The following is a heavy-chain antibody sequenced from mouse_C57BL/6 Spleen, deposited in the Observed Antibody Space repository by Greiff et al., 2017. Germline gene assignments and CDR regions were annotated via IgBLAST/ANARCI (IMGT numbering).Heavy chain of an antibody. J-gene: IGHJ4*01. Sequence: QVQLQQSGAELVKPGASVKISCKASGYAFSSSWMNWVKQRPGKGLEWIGRIYPGDGDTNYNGKFKGKATLTADKSSSTAYMQLSSLTSEDSAVYFCAREEPLAMDYWGQGTSVTVSS. V-gene: IGHV1-82*01. CDR3: AREEPLAMDY. CDR2: IYPGDGDT. CDR1: GYAFSSSW.